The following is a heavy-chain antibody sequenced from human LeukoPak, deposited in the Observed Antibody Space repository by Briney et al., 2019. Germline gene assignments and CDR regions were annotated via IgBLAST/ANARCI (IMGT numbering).Heavy chain of an antibody. Sequence: ASVKVSCKASGYTFTCYYMHWVRQAPGQGLEWMGWINPNSGGTNYAQKFQGRVTMTRDTSISTAYMELSRLRSDDTAVYYCARAGFTIFGVVINYYYGMDVWGQGTTVTVSS. CDR3: ARAGFTIFGVVINYYYGMDV. CDR1: GYTFTCYY. J-gene: IGHJ6*02. CDR2: INPNSGGT. D-gene: IGHD3-3*01. V-gene: IGHV1-2*02.